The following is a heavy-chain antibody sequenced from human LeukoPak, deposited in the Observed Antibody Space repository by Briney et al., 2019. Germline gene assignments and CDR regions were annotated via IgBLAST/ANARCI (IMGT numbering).Heavy chain of an antibody. CDR1: GGSISSSSYY. Sequence: PSETLSLTCTVSGGSISSSSYYWGWIRQPPGKGLEWIGSIHYSGSTYYNPSLKSRVTISVDTSKNQLSLNLSSVTAADTAVCYCARLDCSGGNCYSDYWGQGTLVTVSS. CDR2: IHYSGST. CDR3: ARLDCSGGNCYSDY. J-gene: IGHJ4*02. D-gene: IGHD2-15*01. V-gene: IGHV4-39*01.